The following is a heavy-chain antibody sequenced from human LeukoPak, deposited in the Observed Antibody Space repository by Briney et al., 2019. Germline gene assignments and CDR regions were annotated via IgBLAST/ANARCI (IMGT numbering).Heavy chain of an antibody. V-gene: IGHV4-59*01. CDR1: GGSISSYY. D-gene: IGHD6-19*01. CDR2: IYYSGST. Sequence: PSETLSLTCTVSGGSISSYYWSWIRQPPGKGLEWIGYIYYSGSTNYNPSLKSRVTISVDTSKNQFSLKLSSVTAADTAVYYCARAGIAVAGTPLNYYYYYMDVWGKGTTVTVSS. J-gene: IGHJ6*03. CDR3: ARAGIAVAGTPLNYYYYYMDV.